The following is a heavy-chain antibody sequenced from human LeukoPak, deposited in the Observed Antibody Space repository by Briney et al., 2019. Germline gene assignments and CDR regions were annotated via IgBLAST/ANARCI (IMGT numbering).Heavy chain of an antibody. CDR1: GYSISSGYY. D-gene: IGHD3-22*01. CDR3: ARMNYYDSSGYDPTYYFDY. J-gene: IGHJ4*02. CDR2: IYHSGST. V-gene: IGHV4-38-2*02. Sequence: SETLSLTCTVSGYSISSGYYWGWIRQPPGKGLEWIGSIYHSGSTYYNPSLKSRVTISVDTSKNQFSLKLSSVTAADTAVYYCARMNYYDSSGYDPTYYFDYWGQGTLVTVSS.